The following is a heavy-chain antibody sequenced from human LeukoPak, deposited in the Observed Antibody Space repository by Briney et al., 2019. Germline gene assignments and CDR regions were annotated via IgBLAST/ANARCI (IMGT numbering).Heavy chain of an antibody. CDR1: GGSISSGSYY. CDR3: ARETRSGGSLLRGNWFDP. V-gene: IGHV4-61*02. D-gene: IGHD2-15*01. Sequence: SETLCLTCTVSGGSISSGSYYWSWIRQPAGKGLEWIGRMYTSGSTNYNPSLKSRVTISVDTSKNQFSLKLSSVTAADTAVYYCARETRSGGSLLRGNWFDPWGQGTQVTVSS. CDR2: MYTSGST. J-gene: IGHJ5*02.